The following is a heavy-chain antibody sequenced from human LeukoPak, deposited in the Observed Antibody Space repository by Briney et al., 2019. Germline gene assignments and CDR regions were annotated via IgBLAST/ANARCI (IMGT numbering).Heavy chain of an antibody. CDR1: GFTFSDYY. D-gene: IGHD5-18*01. J-gene: IGHJ4*02. CDR2: ISSSGSTI. V-gene: IGHV3-11*01. CDR3: ARDPPDGYLYFDY. Sequence: GGSLRLSCAASGFTFSDYYMSWIRQAPGKGLEWVSYISSSGSTIYYADSVKGRFTISRDNAKSSLYLQMNSLRAEDTAVYYCARDPPDGYLYFDYWGQGTLVTVSS.